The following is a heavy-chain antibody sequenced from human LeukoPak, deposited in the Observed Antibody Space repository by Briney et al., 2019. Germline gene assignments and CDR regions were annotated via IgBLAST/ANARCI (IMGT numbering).Heavy chain of an antibody. D-gene: IGHD3-10*01. CDR3: ATSRVLLWFGEYHNWFDP. V-gene: IGHV1-24*01. CDR1: GYTLTELS. J-gene: IGHJ5*02. Sequence: ASVKVSCKVSGYTLTELSMHWVRQAPGKGLEWMGGFDPEDGETIYAQKFQGRVTMTEDTSTDTAYMELSSLRSEDTAVYYCATSRVLLWFGEYHNWFDPWGQGTLVTVSS. CDR2: FDPEDGET.